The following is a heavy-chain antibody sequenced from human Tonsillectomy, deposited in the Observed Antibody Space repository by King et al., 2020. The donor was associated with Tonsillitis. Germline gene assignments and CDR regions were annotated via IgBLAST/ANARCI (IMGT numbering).Heavy chain of an antibody. D-gene: IGHD3-3*01. CDR3: STDWCYYFWSGYYVSYYYYYYYMDV. J-gene: IGHJ6*03. CDR1: GFTFSNAW. CDR2: IKSKTDGGTT. V-gene: IGHV3-15*07. Sequence: VQLVESGGGLVKPGGSLRLSCAASGFTFSNAWMNWVRQAPGKGLEWVGRIKSKTDGGTTDYAAPVKGRFTISRDDSKNTLYLQMNSLKTEDTAVYYCSTDWCYYFWSGYYVSYYYYYYYMDVWGKGTTVTVSS.